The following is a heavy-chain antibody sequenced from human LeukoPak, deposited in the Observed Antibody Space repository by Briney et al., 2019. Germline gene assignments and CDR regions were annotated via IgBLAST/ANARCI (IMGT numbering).Heavy chain of an antibody. CDR3: ARDRLTTVTTYTEGYFDL. CDR2: INHSGST. Sequence: PSETLSLTCAVYGGSFSGYYWSWIRQPPGKGLEWIGEINHSGSTYYDPSLKSRVTISVDTSKNQFSLKLSSVTAADTAVYYCARDRLTTVTTYTEGYFDLWGRGTLVTVSS. D-gene: IGHD4-17*01. CDR1: GGSFSGYY. J-gene: IGHJ2*01. V-gene: IGHV4-34*01.